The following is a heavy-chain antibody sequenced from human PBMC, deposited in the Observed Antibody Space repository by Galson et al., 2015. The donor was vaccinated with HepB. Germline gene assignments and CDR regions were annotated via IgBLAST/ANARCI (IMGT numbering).Heavy chain of an antibody. CDR1: GYSFTNYW. J-gene: IGHJ6*02. CDR3: ARRGDGSSHYYGMGV. Sequence: QSGAEVKKPGESLRISCKGSGYSFTNYWIGWVRQMPGKGLEWMGIIYPGDSDTRYSPSFQGQVTISADKSISTAYLQWSSLKASDTAMYYCARRGDGSSHYYGMGVWGQGTTVAVSS. CDR2: IYPGDSDT. V-gene: IGHV5-51*01. D-gene: IGHD5-24*01.